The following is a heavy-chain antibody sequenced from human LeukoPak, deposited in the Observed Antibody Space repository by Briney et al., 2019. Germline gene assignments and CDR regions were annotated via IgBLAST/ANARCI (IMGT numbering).Heavy chain of an antibody. V-gene: IGHV3-23*01. Sequence: GGSLRLSCAASGFTFSNYAMSWVRQAPGKGLERVSGISDSGDSIYYTDSVKGRFTISRDNSKNTLYLQMNSLRAEDTAVYYCAKDHVLGSGFDHWGQGTLVTVSS. CDR1: GFTFSNYA. CDR2: ISDSGDSI. J-gene: IGHJ4*02. D-gene: IGHD3-10*01. CDR3: AKDHVLGSGFDH.